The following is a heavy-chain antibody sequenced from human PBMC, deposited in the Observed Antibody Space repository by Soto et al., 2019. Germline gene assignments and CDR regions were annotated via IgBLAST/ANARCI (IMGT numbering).Heavy chain of an antibody. CDR1: GFTFNSYA. CDR2: ISSSSSGT. CDR3: ARVMCGDCSTYYYYSMDV. V-gene: IGHV3-21*01. D-gene: IGHD2-21*02. J-gene: IGHJ6*02. Sequence: PGGSLRLSCAASGFTFNSYAMTWVRQAPGKGLEWVSTISSSSSGTYYVDSVRGRFTISRDNARDSLYLQMNSLRAEDTAVYYCARVMCGDCSTYYYYSMDVWGQGTTVTVSS.